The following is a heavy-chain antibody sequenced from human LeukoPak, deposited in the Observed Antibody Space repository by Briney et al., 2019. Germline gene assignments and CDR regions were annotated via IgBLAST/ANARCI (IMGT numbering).Heavy chain of an antibody. CDR2: IYTSGSA. CDR3: ARSGSYLFWYFDL. J-gene: IGHJ2*01. Sequence: SETLSLTCTVSGGSISSGSYYWSWIRQPAGKGLEWIGRIYTSGSANYNSSLKSRVTISVDTSKNQFSLKLSSVTAADTAVYYCARSGSYLFWYFDLWGRGTLVTVSS. V-gene: IGHV4-61*02. CDR1: GGSISSGSYY. D-gene: IGHD1-26*01.